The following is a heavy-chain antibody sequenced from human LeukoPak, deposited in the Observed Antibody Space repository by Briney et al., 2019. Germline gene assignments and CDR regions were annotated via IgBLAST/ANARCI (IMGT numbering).Heavy chain of an antibody. V-gene: IGHV1-69*13. CDR1: GGTFSSYA. J-gene: IGHJ5*02. Sequence: SVKVSCKASGGTFSSYAISWVRQAPGQGLEWMGGIIPIFGTANYAQKFQGRVTITADESTSTAYMELSSLRSEDTAVYYCARLGDGYNFWDNWFDPWGQGTLVTVSS. CDR3: ARLGDGYNFWDNWFDP. D-gene: IGHD5-24*01. CDR2: IIPIFGTA.